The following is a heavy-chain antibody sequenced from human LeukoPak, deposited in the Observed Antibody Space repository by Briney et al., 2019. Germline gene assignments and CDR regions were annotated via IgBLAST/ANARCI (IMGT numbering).Heavy chain of an antibody. CDR1: GGSISPGVYY. D-gene: IGHD3-16*01. CDR3: ARGLDNESYYYPNWFDP. CDR2: IYRTGRA. Sequence: PSQTLSLTCTVSGGSISPGVYYWNWIPQIPRKGLEWFVYIYRTGRASYTPSLGSRISMAVDTSKTQFSLNLTSVTAADPAVYFCARGLDNESYYYPNWFDPWGQGGLVTVSS. V-gene: IGHV4-30-4*01. J-gene: IGHJ5*02.